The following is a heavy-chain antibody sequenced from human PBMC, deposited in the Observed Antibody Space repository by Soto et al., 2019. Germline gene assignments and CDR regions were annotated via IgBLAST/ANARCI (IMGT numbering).Heavy chain of an antibody. V-gene: IGHV3-23*01. CDR1: GFTFTTYA. J-gene: IGHJ4*02. Sequence: EVQLLESGGGLVQPGGSLRLSCAASGFTFTTYAMSWVRQAPGKGLEWVSAISGSAGSTYYADSVKGRFTISRDNSKNKLYLQMNSLRAEDTAVYYCAENSATTFSPSSHWGQGTLVTVSS. D-gene: IGHD1-26*01. CDR3: AENSATTFSPSSH. CDR2: ISGSAGST.